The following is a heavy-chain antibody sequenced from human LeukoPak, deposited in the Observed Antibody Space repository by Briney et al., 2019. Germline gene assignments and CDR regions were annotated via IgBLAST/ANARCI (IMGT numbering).Heavy chain of an antibody. V-gene: IGHV3-53*01. D-gene: IGHD2-2*01. CDR3: AKSMAGYCDSTIDY. Sequence: PGGSLRLSCAVSGFSVSNNYMNWVRQAPGKGLEWVSLIYSRGGTSYADSVKGRFTISRDSSKNTLFLQMNSLRVEDTAVYYCAKSMAGYCDSTIDYWGQGTLVTVSS. J-gene: IGHJ4*02. CDR1: GFSVSNNY. CDR2: IYSRGGT.